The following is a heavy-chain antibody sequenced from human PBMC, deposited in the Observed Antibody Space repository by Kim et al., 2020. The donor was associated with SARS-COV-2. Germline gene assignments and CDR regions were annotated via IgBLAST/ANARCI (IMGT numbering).Heavy chain of an antibody. J-gene: IGHJ5*02. V-gene: IGHV1-18*01. Sequence: ASVKVSCKASGYTFTSYGISWVRQAPGQGLEWMGWISAYNGNTNYAQKLQGRVTMTTDTSTSTAYMELRSLRSDDTAVYYCARTPQRDSSGLNWFDPWGQGTLVTVSS. CDR2: ISAYNGNT. CDR1: GYTFTSYG. CDR3: ARTPQRDSSGLNWFDP. D-gene: IGHD3-22*01.